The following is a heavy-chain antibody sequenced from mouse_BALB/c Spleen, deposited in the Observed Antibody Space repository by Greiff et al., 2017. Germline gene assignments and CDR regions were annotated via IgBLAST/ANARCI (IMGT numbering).Heavy chain of an antibody. Sequence: DVKLVESGGGLVQPGGSRKLSCAASGFTFSSFGMHWVRQAPEKGLEWVAYISSGSSTIYYADTVKGRFTSSRDNPKNTLFLQMTSLRSEDTAMYYCARGGDGYYFDYWGQGTTLTVSS. CDR1: GFTFSSFG. V-gene: IGHV5-17*02. J-gene: IGHJ2*01. D-gene: IGHD2-3*01. CDR3: ARGGDGYYFDY. CDR2: ISSGSSTI.